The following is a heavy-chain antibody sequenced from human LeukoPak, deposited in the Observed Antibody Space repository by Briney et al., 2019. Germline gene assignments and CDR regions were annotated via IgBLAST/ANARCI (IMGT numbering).Heavy chain of an antibody. Sequence: SETLSLTCTVSGDSINSSSHYWGRIRQPPGKGPEWIGSIYYSGSTYYNPSLKSRVTISVDTSKNQFSLKLSSVTAADTAVYFCARHRVYYGSGIKLDCWRQGSLVTVSS. CDR1: GDSINSSSHY. CDR2: IYYSGST. CDR3: ARHRVYYGSGIKLDC. J-gene: IGHJ4*02. V-gene: IGHV4-39*01. D-gene: IGHD3-10*01.